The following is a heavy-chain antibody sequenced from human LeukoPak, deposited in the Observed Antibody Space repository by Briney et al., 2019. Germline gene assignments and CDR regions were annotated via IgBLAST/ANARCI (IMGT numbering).Heavy chain of an antibody. Sequence: GSLRLSCAASGFTFSSFAMSWVRQAPGKGLEWVSAISGSGGSTYYADSVKGRFTISRDNSKNTLYLQMNSLRAEDTAVYYCAKRLGYCSSTSCYQPSPPLDAFDIWGQGTMVTVSS. CDR2: ISGSGGST. D-gene: IGHD2-2*01. CDR3: AKRLGYCSSTSCYQPSPPLDAFDI. CDR1: GFTFSSFA. V-gene: IGHV3-23*01. J-gene: IGHJ3*02.